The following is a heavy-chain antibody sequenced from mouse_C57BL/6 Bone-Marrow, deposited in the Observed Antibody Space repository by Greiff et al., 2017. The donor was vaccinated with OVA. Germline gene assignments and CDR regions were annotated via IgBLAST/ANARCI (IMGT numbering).Heavy chain of an antibody. V-gene: IGHV12-3*01. CDR2: ITHSGET. D-gene: IGHD4-1*01. CDR3: AGAKTGTGWFAY. CDR1: GFPITSGYY. J-gene: IGHJ3*01. Sequence: VHLVESGPGLVKPSQSLFLTCSITGFPITSGYYWIWIRQSPGKPLEWMGYITHSGETFYNPSLQSPISITRETSKNQFFLQLNSVTTEDTAMYYCAGAKTGTGWFAYWGQGTLVTVSA.